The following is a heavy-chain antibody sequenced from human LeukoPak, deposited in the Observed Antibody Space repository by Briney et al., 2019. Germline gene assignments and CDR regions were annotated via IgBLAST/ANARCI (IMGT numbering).Heavy chain of an antibody. D-gene: IGHD3-22*01. CDR1: GFTFSNAW. CDR2: IKSKTDGGTT. CDR3: TTNWTYYYDSSGSRLPDF. V-gene: IGHV3-15*01. J-gene: IGHJ4*02. Sequence: GGSLRLSCAASGFTFSNAWMNWVRQAPGNGLEWVGRIKSKTDGGTTDYAAPVKGRFTISRDDSKNTLYLQMDSLKTEDTAVYYCTTNWTYYYDSSGSRLPDFWGQGTLVTVSS.